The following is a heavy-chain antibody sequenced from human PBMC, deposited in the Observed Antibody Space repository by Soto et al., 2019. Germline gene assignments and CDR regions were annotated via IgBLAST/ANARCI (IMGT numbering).Heavy chain of an antibody. Sequence: EVQLVDSGGGLVKPGGSLRLSCAASGFTFSSYSMNWVRQAPGKGLEWVSVISTTGSYKYYGDSVKGRFTISRENAMNSMFLQMDSLRVEDTAVYYCARKGYGEYGGMDVWGQGTTVTVSS. CDR1: GFTFSSYS. CDR2: ISTTGSYK. J-gene: IGHJ6*02. V-gene: IGHV3-21*01. D-gene: IGHD4-17*01. CDR3: ARKGYGEYGGMDV.